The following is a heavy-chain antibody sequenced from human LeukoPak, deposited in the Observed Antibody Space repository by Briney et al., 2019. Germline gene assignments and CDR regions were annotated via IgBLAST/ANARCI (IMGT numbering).Heavy chain of an antibody. CDR3: ARVDSLWSGYSFDY. CDR1: GGSISSYY. CDR2: IYTSGST. V-gene: IGHV4-4*07. Sequence: PSETLSLTCTVSGGSISSYYWSWIRQPAGKGLEWIGRIYTSGSTNCNPSLKSRVTMSVDTSKNQFSLKLSSVTAADTAVYYCARVDSLWSGYSFDYWGQGTLVTVSS. J-gene: IGHJ4*02. D-gene: IGHD3-3*01.